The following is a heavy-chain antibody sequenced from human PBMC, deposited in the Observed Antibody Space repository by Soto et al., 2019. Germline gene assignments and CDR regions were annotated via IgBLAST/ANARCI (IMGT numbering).Heavy chain of an antibody. CDR3: AREETYYYGSGAYGMDV. J-gene: IGHJ6*02. V-gene: IGHV4-31*03. CDR1: GGSISSGGYY. D-gene: IGHD3-10*01. Sequence: QVQLQESGPGLVKPSQTLSLTCTVSGGSISSGGYYWSWIRQHPGKGLEWIGYIYYSGSTYYNPSLKSRVTISVDTSKNQFSLKLSSVTAADTAVHYCAREETYYYGSGAYGMDVWGQGTTVTVSS. CDR2: IYYSGST.